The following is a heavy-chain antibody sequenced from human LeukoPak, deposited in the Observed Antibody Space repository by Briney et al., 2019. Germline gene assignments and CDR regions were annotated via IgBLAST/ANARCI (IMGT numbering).Heavy chain of an antibody. V-gene: IGHV1-69*05. D-gene: IGHD5-12*01. CDR2: IIPIFGTA. CDR3: ARVGSGYDGPYYYYYYMDV. CDR1: GGTFSSYA. J-gene: IGHJ6*03. Sequence: ASVKVSCEASGGTFSSYAISWVRQAPGQGLEWMGGIIPIFGTANYAQKFQGRVTITTDESTSTAYMELSSLSSEDTAVYYCARVGSGYDGPYYYYYYMDVWGKGTTVTVSS.